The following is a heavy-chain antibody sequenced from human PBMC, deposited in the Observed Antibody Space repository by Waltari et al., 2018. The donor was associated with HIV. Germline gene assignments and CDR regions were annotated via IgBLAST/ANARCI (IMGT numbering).Heavy chain of an antibody. Sequence: GGGLVKPGGSLRLSCVASGFSFSDYYMSWIRLAPGKGLEWVSSISSRGNNTHYADSVQGRITISRDNAKNSLYLQMNTLRAEDTAVYYCARTKYDLWSGSYFDSWGQGTLVTVSS. V-gene: IGHV3-11*01. CDR1: GFSFSDYY. CDR3: ARTKYDLWSGSYFDS. J-gene: IGHJ5*01. CDR2: ISSRGNNT. D-gene: IGHD3-3*01.